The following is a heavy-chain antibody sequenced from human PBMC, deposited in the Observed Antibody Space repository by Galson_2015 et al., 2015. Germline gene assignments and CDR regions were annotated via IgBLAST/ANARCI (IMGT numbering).Heavy chain of an antibody. Sequence: SLRLSCAASGFTFSSYRMNWVRQAPGKGLEWVSSISSSSSYIYYADSVKGRFTISRDNAKNSLYLQMNSLRAEDTAVYYCARTGLVGATSGWFDPWGQGTLVTVSS. CDR2: ISSSSSYI. J-gene: IGHJ5*02. CDR3: ARTGLVGATSGWFDP. V-gene: IGHV3-21*01. D-gene: IGHD1-26*01. CDR1: GFTFSSYR.